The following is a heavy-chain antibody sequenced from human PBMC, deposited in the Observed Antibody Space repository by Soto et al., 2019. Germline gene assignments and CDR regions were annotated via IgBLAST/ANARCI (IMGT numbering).Heavy chain of an antibody. J-gene: IGHJ5*02. V-gene: IGHV3-21*01. D-gene: IGHD3-22*01. CDR3: ARVRYYYDSSGYYRYNWFDP. CDR1: GFPFSSYA. Sequence: GGSLRISCAASGFPFSSYAMNWVRQAPGKGLEWVSSISSSSSSYIYYADSVKGRFTISRDNAKNSLYLQMNSLRAEDTAVYYCARVRYYYDSSGYYRYNWFDPWGQRTLVTVSS. CDR2: ISSSSSSYI.